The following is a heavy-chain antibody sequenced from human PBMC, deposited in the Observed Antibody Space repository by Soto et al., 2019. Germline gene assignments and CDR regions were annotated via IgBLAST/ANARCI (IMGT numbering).Heavy chain of an antibody. Sequence: QVQLQESGPGVVKPSQTLSLTCTISTGSNSSGDYYWSWVGQPLGKGLEWIGYIYYSGSTYYNPSLKSRVTISVDTSKNQFSLKLSSVTAADTAVYYYARDTVDTSIGWDLGMDVWGQGTTVTVSS. CDR1: TGSNSSGDYY. CDR3: ARDTVDTSIGWDLGMDV. V-gene: IGHV4-30-4*01. D-gene: IGHD5-18*01. CDR2: IYYSGST. J-gene: IGHJ6*02.